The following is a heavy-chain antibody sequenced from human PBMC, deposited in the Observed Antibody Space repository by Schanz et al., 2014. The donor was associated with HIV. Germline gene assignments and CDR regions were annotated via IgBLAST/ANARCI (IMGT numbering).Heavy chain of an antibody. Sequence: QVQLVESGGGVVKPGGSLRLSCAASGFTFRTHGIHWVRQAPAKGLEWVAVISYDGSIKEYADSVKGRFAISRDNSKNTLYLQMNSLRAEDTAVYYCARGSGPYYYYYGMDVWGQGTTVTVSS. V-gene: IGHV3-30*03. J-gene: IGHJ6*02. CDR3: ARGSGPYYYYYGMDV. CDR1: GFTFRTHG. CDR2: ISYDGSIK. D-gene: IGHD3-10*01.